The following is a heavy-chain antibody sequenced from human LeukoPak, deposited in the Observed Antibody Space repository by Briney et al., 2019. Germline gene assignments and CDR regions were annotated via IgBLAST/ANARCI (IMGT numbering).Heavy chain of an antibody. J-gene: IGHJ4*02. CDR3: ARGSIAIYYYGSRGYFDY. CDR1: GFTFYDYG. D-gene: IGHD3-22*01. Sequence: GGSLRHSCVASGFTFYDYGMSWVRPAPGKGLEGVSGLNWNLGSPVYADSVKGRLTISRDNANNSLYLKINSLRAEDTAFYYCARGSIAIYYYGSRGYFDYWGQGTLVTVSS. CDR2: LNWNLGSP. V-gene: IGHV3-20*04.